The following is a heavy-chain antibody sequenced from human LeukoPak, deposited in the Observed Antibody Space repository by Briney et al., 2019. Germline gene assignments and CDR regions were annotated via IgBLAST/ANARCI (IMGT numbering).Heavy chain of an antibody. D-gene: IGHD1-20*01. CDR1: GFTFSEYY. V-gene: IGHV3-11*01. CDR3: ARDTNNGLDV. J-gene: IGHJ6*02. CDR2: ISSSGRLM. Sequence: PGGSLRLSCAASGFTFSEYYINWIRQAPGKGLEWVSHISSSGRLMQYADSVGGRFTITRDNAQNFMSLQMNNLKPEDTAVYYCARDTNNGLDVWGRGTTVTVS.